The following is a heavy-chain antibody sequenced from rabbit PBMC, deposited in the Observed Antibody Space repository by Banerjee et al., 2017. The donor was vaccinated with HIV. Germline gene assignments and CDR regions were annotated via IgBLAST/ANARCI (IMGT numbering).Heavy chain of an antibody. CDR1: GFDFSGSYY. D-gene: IGHD6-1*01. J-gene: IGHJ4*01. CDR3: ARGEGYNGYGYGT. CDR2: IYPAAGAT. V-gene: IGHV1S40*01. Sequence: QSLEESGGDLVKPGGSLTLTCTASGFDFSGSYYMCWVRQAPGKGLERIGCIYPAAGATDYASWVNGRLTISLDNAQNTVFLQMTSLTAADTATYFCARGEGYNGYGYGTWGPGTLVTVS.